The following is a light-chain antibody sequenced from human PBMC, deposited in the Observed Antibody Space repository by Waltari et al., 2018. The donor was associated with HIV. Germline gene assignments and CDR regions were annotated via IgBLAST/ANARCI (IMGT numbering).Light chain of an antibody. V-gene: IGLV1-47*01. CDR2: RDN. CDR3: AAWDDSLTGVV. J-gene: IGLJ2*01. CDR1: SSNIGGNF. Sequence: QSVLTQPPSASGTPGQRVTISCSGSSSNIGGNFVYWYRQLPGTAPKLLIYRDNQRPSGVPDRFPGSKSGTSASLAISGLRSEDEADYYCAAWDDSLTGVVFGGGTKLTVL.